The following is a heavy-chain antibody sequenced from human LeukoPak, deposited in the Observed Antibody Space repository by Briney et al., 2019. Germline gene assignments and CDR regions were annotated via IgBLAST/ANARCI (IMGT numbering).Heavy chain of an antibody. Sequence: GGSLRLSCAASGFTFSSYAMNWVRQAPGKGLDWVSAISGSGGTTYYADSVKGRFTISRDNSKNTLYLQMNSLRAEDTAVYYCAKSPSNGIAVAGQYLDYWGQGTLVTVSS. V-gene: IGHV3-23*01. CDR2: ISGSGGTT. CDR3: AKSPSNGIAVAGQYLDY. D-gene: IGHD6-19*01. CDR1: GFTFSSYA. J-gene: IGHJ4*02.